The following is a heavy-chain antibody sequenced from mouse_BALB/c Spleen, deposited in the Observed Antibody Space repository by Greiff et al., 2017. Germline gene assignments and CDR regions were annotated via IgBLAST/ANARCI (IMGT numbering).Heavy chain of an antibody. CDR1: GYAFTSYN. CDR2: IDPYNGGT. J-gene: IGHJ4*01. Sequence: EVHLVESGPELVKPGASVKVSCKASGYAFTSYNMYWVKQSHGKSLEWIGYIDPYNGGTSYNQKFKGKATLTVDKSSSTAYMHLNSLTSEDSAVYYCARGGYDFPYAMDYWGQGTSVTVSS. D-gene: IGHD2-4*01. V-gene: IGHV1S135*01. CDR3: ARGGYDFPYAMDY.